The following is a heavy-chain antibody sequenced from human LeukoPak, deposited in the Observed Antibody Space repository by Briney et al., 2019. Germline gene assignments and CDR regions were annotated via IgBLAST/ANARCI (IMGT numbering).Heavy chain of an antibody. D-gene: IGHD6-13*01. CDR3: AKRVGSSSPCYFDY. J-gene: IGHJ4*02. CDR2: SSGGGRNT. Sequence: GPSLSPSCVPSASTVATYSIGWVSQPPGRGLGWVSSSSGGGRNTYYTDSVEGRSTTSRDNSKNTLDLQMNSLRAEDTAVYYCAKRVGSSSPCYFDYWGRGSLVTVSS. V-gene: IGHV3-23*01. CDR1: ASTVATYS.